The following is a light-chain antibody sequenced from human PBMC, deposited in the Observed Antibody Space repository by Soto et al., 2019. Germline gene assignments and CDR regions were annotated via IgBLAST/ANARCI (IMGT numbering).Light chain of an antibody. Sequence: AIQMTQSPSSLSASVGDRVTITCRASQGIRNDLGWYQQKPGKAPKLLIYAASSLQSGVPSRFSGSGSGADFTLTISSLQPEDFASYYCLQDYNYPWTFGQGTKVEIK. CDR2: AAS. J-gene: IGKJ1*01. CDR3: LQDYNYPWT. CDR1: QGIRND. V-gene: IGKV1-6*01.